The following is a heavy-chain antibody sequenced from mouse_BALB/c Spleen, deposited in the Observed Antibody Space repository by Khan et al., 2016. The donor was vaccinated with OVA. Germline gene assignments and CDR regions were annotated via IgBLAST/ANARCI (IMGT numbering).Heavy chain of an antibody. J-gene: IGHJ4*01. CDR1: GFSITSNYA. CDR3: ARKNYYGYAVDN. D-gene: IGHD1-1*01. Sequence: VQLKESGPGLVKPSQSLSLTCTVTGFSITSNYAWNWIRQFPGNKLEWMGYISYSGSTSYNPSLQSRISITRDTSKNQFFLQLNSVTTEDTTTXYCARKNYYGYAVDNWGQGTSVTVSS. CDR2: ISYSGST. V-gene: IGHV3-2*02.